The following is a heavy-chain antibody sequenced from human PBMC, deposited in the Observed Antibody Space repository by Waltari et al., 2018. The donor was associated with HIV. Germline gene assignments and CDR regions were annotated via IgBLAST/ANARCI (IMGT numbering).Heavy chain of an antibody. CDR1: GPSISIDRPY. Sequence: QVQLQESGPGLVKPSETLSLTCTVSGPSISIDRPYWGRVRQPPGKGLEWIGNIFHSGSTYYNPSLRSRVTISVDTSRKQFSLKLTSVTAADTAVYYCARRGGATVTSYYYYGLDLWGQGTTVTVSS. V-gene: IGHV4-39*01. J-gene: IGHJ6*02. CDR3: ARRGGATVTSYYYYGLDL. CDR2: IFHSGST. D-gene: IGHD4-17*01.